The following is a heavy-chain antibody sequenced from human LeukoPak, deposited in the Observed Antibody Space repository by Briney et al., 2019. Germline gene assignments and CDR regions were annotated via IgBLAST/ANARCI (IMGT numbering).Heavy chain of an antibody. Sequence: TSETLSLTCTVSGGSISSYYWSWIRQPPGKGLEWIGYIYYSGSTNYNPSLKSRVTISVDTSKNQFSLKLSSVTAADTAVYYCAREDTAMVTHDYYYYMDVWGEGAPVTVSS. J-gene: IGHJ6*03. CDR2: IYYSGST. V-gene: IGHV4-59*01. D-gene: IGHD5-18*01. CDR3: AREDTAMVTHDYYYYMDV. CDR1: GGSISSYY.